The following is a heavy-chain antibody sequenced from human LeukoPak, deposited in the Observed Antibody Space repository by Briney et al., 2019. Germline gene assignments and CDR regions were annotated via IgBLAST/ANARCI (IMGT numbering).Heavy chain of an antibody. V-gene: IGHV3-23*01. CDR2: ISGSGGST. CDR3: AKDTDVVVPEYFQY. D-gene: IGHD2-15*01. Sequence: GGSLRLSCAAPGFTFTSYAMNWVRQAPGKGLEWVSAISGSGGSTYYADSVKGRFTVSRDNSENTLFLQMNSLRAEDTAIYYCAKDTDVVVPEYFQYWGQGTLVTVSS. CDR1: GFTFTSYA. J-gene: IGHJ1*01.